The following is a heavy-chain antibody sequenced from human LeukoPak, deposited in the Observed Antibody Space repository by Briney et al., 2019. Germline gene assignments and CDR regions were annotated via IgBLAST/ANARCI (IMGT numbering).Heavy chain of an antibody. J-gene: IGHJ4*02. D-gene: IGHD4-17*01. CDR1: GFTFSSYG. V-gene: IGHV3-48*04. CDR3: AKNYGDYPFDY. CDR2: ISSSSSTI. Sequence: GGSLRLSCAASGFTFSSYGMTWVRQAPGKGLEWVSYISSSSSTIYYADSVKGRFTISRDNAKNTLYLQMNSLRAEDTAVYYCAKNYGDYPFDYWGQGTLVTVFS.